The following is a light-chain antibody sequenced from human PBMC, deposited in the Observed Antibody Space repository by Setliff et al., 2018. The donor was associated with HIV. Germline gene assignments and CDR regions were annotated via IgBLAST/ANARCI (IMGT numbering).Light chain of an antibody. CDR1: SRDVGGHNY. Sequence: QSALAQPASVSGSLGQSITMSCTGTSRDVGGHNYVSWYQQHPGKAPKLMIYDVSNRPSGVSNRFSGSKSGNTASLTISGLQAEDEADYYCSSYTSNSPYVFGTGTKVTVL. CDR3: SSYTSNSPYV. J-gene: IGLJ1*01. CDR2: DVS. V-gene: IGLV2-14*03.